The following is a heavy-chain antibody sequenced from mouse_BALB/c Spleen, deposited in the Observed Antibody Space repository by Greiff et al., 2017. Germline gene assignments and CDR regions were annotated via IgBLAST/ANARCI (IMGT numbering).Heavy chain of an antibody. D-gene: IGHD2-1*01. V-gene: IGHV5-6-5*01. CDR1: GFTFSSYA. Sequence: DVMLVESGGGLVKPGGSLKLSCAASGFTFSSYAMSWVRQTPEKRLEWVASISSGGSTYYPDSVKGRFTISRDNARNILYLQMSSLRSEDTAMYYCARGRDGNYPYYYAMDYWGQGTSVTVSS. J-gene: IGHJ4*01. CDR2: ISSGGST. CDR3: ARGRDGNYPYYYAMDY.